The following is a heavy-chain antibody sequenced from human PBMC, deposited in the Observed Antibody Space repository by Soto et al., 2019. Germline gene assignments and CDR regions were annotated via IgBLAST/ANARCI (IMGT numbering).Heavy chain of an antibody. D-gene: IGHD6-13*01. V-gene: IGHV3-33*01. Sequence: QVQLVESGGGVVQPGRSLRLSCAASGFTFCSYGMHWVRQAPGKGLEWVAVIWYDGSNKYYADSVKGRFTISRDNSKNTQYLQMNSLRAEDTAVYYCARGRAAQPNLGWFDPWGQGTLVTVSS. CDR1: GFTFCSYG. CDR2: IWYDGSNK. J-gene: IGHJ5*02. CDR3: ARGRAAQPNLGWFDP.